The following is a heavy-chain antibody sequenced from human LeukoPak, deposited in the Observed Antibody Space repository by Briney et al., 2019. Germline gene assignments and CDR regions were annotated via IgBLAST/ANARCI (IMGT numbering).Heavy chain of an antibody. D-gene: IGHD2-2*01. CDR3: ARHVKDIVVVPAAYYSDY. J-gene: IGHJ4*02. CDR2: IYYSGST. CDR1: GGSISSYY. Sequence: PSETLSLTCTVSGGSISSYYWSWIRQPPGKGLEWIGYIYYSGSTNYNPSLKSRVTISVDTSKNQFSLKLSSVTAADTAVYYCARHVKDIVVVPAAYYSDYGGQGTLVNV. V-gene: IGHV4-59*08.